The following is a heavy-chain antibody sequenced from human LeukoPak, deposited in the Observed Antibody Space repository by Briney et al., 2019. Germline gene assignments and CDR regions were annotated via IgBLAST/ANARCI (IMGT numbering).Heavy chain of an antibody. CDR3: ARPGVAGTTEDC. CDR2: ISYSGNT. CDR1: GGPISSTPYY. V-gene: IGHV4-39*01. J-gene: IGHJ4*02. Sequence: SETLSLTCTVSGGPISSTPYYWGWIRQPPGKGLEWIGTISYSGNTYYNPSLKSRVTISVDTSKNQFSLRLTSLTAADTAVYYCARPGVAGTTEDCWGQGTLVTVSS. D-gene: IGHD6-19*01.